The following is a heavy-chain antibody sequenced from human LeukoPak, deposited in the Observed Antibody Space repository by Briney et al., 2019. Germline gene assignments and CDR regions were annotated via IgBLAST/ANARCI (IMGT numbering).Heavy chain of an antibody. CDR3: ARTQVVTIFGVVIYYYYYMDV. CDR2: MNPNSGNT. D-gene: IGHD3-3*01. J-gene: IGHJ6*03. V-gene: IGHV1-8*01. CDR1: GYTFTSYD. Sequence: ASVKVSRKASGYTFTSYDINWVRQATGQGLEWMGWMNPNSGNTGYAQKFQGRVTMTRNTSIGTAYMELSSLRSEDTAVYYCARTQVVTIFGVVIYYYYYMDVWGKGTMVTVSS.